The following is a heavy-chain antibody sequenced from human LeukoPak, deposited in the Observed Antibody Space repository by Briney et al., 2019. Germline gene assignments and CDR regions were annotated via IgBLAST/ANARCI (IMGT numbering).Heavy chain of an antibody. CDR3: SGQYSSSSVVDY. V-gene: IGHV3-11*06. D-gene: IGHD6-6*01. CDR1: GFTFSDYY. CDR2: ISRGSDDK. J-gene: IGHJ4*02. Sequence: GGSLRLSCAGSGFTFSDYYMAWIRQTPGKGLQRVSYISRGSDDKAYADSVKGRFTISRDNAKNALYLQMNSLRAEDTAIYYCSGQYSSSSVVDYWGQGTLVTVS.